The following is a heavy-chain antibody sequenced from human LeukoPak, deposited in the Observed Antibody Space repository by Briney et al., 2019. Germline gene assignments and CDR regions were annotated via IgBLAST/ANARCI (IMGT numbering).Heavy chain of an antibody. V-gene: IGHV1-8*01. CDR1: GYTFTSYD. CDR2: MNPNSGNT. J-gene: IGHJ5*02. CDR3: ARVRRRNWFDP. Sequence: DSVKVSCKASGYTFTSYDINWVRQATGQGLEWMGWMNPNSGNTGYAQKFQGRVTMTMNTSRSTAYMELSSLRSEDTAVYYCARVRRRNWFDPWGQGTLVTVSS.